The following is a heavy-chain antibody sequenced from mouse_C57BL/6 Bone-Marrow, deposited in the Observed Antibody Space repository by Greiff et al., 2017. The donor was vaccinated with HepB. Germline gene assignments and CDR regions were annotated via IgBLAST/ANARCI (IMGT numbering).Heavy chain of an antibody. CDR2: IDPSDSYT. V-gene: IGHV1-50*01. Sequence: QVQLKQPGAELVKPGASVKLSCKASGYTFTSYWMQWVKQRPGQGLEWIGEIDPSDSYTNYNQKFKGKATLTVDTSSSTAYMQLSSLTSEDSAVYYCARSGGSYYAMDYWGQGTSVTVSS. D-gene: IGHD3-2*02. CDR3: ARSGGSYYAMDY. CDR1: GYTFTSYW. J-gene: IGHJ4*01.